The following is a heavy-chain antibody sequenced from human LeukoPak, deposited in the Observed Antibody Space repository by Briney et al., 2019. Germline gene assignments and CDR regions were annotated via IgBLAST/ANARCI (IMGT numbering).Heavy chain of an antibody. V-gene: IGHV3-33*01. CDR3: ARDVAGDGYFDY. CDR2: IWYDGNNK. D-gene: IGHD2-21*02. Sequence: GGSLRLSCAASGFTFSSYGMHWVRQAPGKGLEWVAVIWYDGNNKYYADSVKGRFTISRDSAKNSLYLQMNSLRAEDTAVYYCARDVAGDGYFDYWGQGTLVTVSS. J-gene: IGHJ4*02. CDR1: GFTFSSYG.